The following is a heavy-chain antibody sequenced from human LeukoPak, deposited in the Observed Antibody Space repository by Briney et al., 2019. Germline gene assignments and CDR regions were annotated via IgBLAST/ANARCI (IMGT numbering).Heavy chain of an antibody. CDR2: IYYSGST. V-gene: IGHV4-59*08. CDR3: ARQNSGARLNV. J-gene: IGHJ6*02. CDR1: GGSIIGYY. D-gene: IGHD6-25*01. Sequence: PSETLSLTCTVSGGSIIGYYWSWIRQPPGKGLEWIGHIYYSGSTDYNPSLKSRLTISVDTSKNQFSLQLSSVTAADTAVYFCARQNSGARLNVWGQGTTVTVSS.